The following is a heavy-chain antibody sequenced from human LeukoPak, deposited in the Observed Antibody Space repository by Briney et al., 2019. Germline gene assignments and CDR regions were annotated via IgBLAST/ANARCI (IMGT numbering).Heavy chain of an antibody. CDR3: ARGFTSGCYANWFDP. Sequence: ASVKVSCKASGYTFTSYDINWVRQATGQGLEWMGWMNPNSGNTGYVEKFQGRVNMTRDASISTAYMELSSLRSEDTAVYYCARGFTSGCYANWFDPWGQGTLVTVSS. J-gene: IGHJ5*02. CDR2: MNPNSGNT. V-gene: IGHV1-8*01. CDR1: GYTFTSYD. D-gene: IGHD6-19*01.